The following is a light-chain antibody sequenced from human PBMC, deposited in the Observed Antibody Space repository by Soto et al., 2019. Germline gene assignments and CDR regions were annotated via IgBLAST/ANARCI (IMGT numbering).Light chain of an antibody. CDR1: QSVRTK. J-gene: IGKJ5*01. CDR3: QRYGSSPLIT. V-gene: IGKV3-20*01. CDR2: GTS. Sequence: ETVMTQSPATLSVSPGERATLSCRASQSVRTKLAWYQQRPGQAPRLLIYGTSSRATGIPDRFSGSGSGTDFTLTISRLEPEDFAVYFCQRYGSSPLITFGQGTRLEIK.